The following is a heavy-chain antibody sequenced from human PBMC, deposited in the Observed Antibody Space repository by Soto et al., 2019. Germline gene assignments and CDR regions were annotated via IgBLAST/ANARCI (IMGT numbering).Heavy chain of an antibody. J-gene: IGHJ6*03. Sequence: GGSLRLSCAASGFTVSSNYMSWVRQAPGKGLEWVSVIYSGGSTYYADSVKGRFTISRDNSKNTLYLQMNSLRAEDTAVYYCARGVAARPFVYYYYMDVWGKGTTVTVSS. D-gene: IGHD6-6*01. V-gene: IGHV3-66*01. CDR1: GFTVSSNY. CDR2: IYSGGST. CDR3: ARGVAARPFVYYYYMDV.